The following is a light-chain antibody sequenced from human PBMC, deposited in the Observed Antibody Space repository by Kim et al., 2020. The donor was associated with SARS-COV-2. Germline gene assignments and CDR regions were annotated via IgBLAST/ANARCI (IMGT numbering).Light chain of an antibody. V-gene: IGKV1-16*01. CDR1: QGISNY. J-gene: IGKJ1*01. Sequence: ASVGDRVTITCRASQGISNYLAWFQQKPGKAPKSLIFATSTLQTGVPSRFSGSRSGTDFTLTISTLQPEDSATYYCQQYRFYAPTFGQGTKVDIK. CDR2: ATS. CDR3: QQYRFYAPT.